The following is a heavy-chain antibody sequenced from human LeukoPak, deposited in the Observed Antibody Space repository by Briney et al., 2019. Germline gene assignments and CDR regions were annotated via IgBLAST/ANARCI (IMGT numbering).Heavy chain of an antibody. CDR3: AKRGEYCSSTSCYVPYYYYYMDV. V-gene: IGHV3-48*04. D-gene: IGHD2-2*01. Sequence: GGSLRLSCAASGFTFSSYSMNWVRQAPGKGLEWISYISRSSGTIYFADSLEGRFTISRDNAKNSLYLQMNSLRAEDTAVYYCAKRGEYCSSTSCYVPYYYYYMDVWGKGTTVTVSS. CDR1: GFTFSSYS. J-gene: IGHJ6*03. CDR2: ISRSSGTI.